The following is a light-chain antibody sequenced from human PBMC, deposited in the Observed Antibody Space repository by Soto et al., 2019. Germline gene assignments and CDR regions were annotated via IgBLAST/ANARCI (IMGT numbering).Light chain of an antibody. J-gene: IGKJ5*01. CDR3: QQRSSGPPIT. Sequence: EIVLTQSPATLSLSPGERATLSCRASQRVDRFLAWYQQKPGQAPRLLIFDTSNRATGIPARFSGSGSGTDFTLTISSLEPEDFAGYYCQQRSSGPPITFGQGTRLEI. CDR1: QRVDRF. V-gene: IGKV3-11*01. CDR2: DTS.